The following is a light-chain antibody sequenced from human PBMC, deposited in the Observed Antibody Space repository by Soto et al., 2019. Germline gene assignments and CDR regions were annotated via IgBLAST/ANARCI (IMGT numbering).Light chain of an antibody. CDR2: SNN. CDR1: NSNIGSNT. J-gene: IGLJ2*01. Sequence: QSVLTQPPSASGTPGQRVTISCSGNNSNIGSNTVDWYQQLPGTAPKLLIYSNNQRPSGVPDRFSGSKSGTSASLAISGLQSEDEADYYCAAWDDSLEVVFGGGTQLTVL. V-gene: IGLV1-44*01. CDR3: AAWDDSLEVV.